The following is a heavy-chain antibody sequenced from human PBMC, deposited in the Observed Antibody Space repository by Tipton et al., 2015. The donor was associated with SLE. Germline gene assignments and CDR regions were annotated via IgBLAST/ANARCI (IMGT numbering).Heavy chain of an antibody. D-gene: IGHD6-13*01. V-gene: IGHV4-39*07. J-gene: IGHJ4*02. CDR1: GGSISSSSYY. CDR3: AREGDSDY. Sequence: TLSLTCTVSGGSISSSSYYWGWIRQPPGKGLEWIGSIYYSGSTYYNPSLKSRVTISVDTSKNQFSLKLSSVTAADTAVYYCAREGDSDYWGQGTLVTVSS. CDR2: IYYSGST.